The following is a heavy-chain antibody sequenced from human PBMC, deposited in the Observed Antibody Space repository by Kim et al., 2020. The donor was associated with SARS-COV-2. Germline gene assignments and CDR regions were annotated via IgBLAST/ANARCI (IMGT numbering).Heavy chain of an antibody. D-gene: IGHD3-3*01. V-gene: IGHV4-39*01. CDR2: IYYSGST. CDR1: GGSISSSSYY. Sequence: SETLSLTCTVSGGSISSSSYYWGWIRQPPGEGLEWIGSIYYSGSTYYNPSLKSRVTISIDTSKNQFSLKLSSLTAADTAVYYCARHHVYYDFWSGYSKY. CDR3: ARHHVYYDFWSGYSKY. J-gene: IGHJ1*01.